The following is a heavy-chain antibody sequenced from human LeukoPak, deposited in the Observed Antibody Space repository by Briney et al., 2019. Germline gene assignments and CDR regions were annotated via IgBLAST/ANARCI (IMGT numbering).Heavy chain of an antibody. J-gene: IGHJ4*02. Sequence: PGGSLRLSCAASGFTFCTYAMNWVRQAPGKGLEWVSVISGSGDSTYYADSVKGRFTISRDNSKNTLYLQMNSLRAEDTAVYYCAKEMGYSSGSYFDYWGQGTLVTVSS. CDR3: AKEMGYSSGSYFDY. V-gene: IGHV3-23*01. CDR1: GFTFCTYA. D-gene: IGHD6-19*01. CDR2: ISGSGDST.